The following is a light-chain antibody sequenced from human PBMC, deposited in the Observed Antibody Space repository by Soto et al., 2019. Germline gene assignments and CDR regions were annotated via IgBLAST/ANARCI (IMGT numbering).Light chain of an antibody. V-gene: IGKV1-5*01. J-gene: IGKJ5*01. Sequence: DIQLTQSPSTLAASVGDIVTITCRASQSISSWLGWYQQKPGKAPKLLIYDASSLESGVPSRFSGSGSGKEFTLTISSLQPDDFATYYCKQYNSYSHFGQGTRLEIK. CDR3: KQYNSYSH. CDR2: DAS. CDR1: QSISSW.